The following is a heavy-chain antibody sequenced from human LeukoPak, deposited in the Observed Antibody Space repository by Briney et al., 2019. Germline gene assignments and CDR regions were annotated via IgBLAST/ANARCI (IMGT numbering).Heavy chain of an antibody. Sequence: SGGSLRLSCAASGFIFSRYSMHWVRQAPGKGLEYVSVISSNGGSTYYANSVKGRFTISRDNSKNTLYLQMDSLRDDDMAVYYCAREEPAGSTDYWGQGTLVTVSS. J-gene: IGHJ4*02. CDR1: GFIFSRYS. CDR3: AREEPAGSTDY. D-gene: IGHD1-14*01. CDR2: ISSNGGST. V-gene: IGHV3-64*01.